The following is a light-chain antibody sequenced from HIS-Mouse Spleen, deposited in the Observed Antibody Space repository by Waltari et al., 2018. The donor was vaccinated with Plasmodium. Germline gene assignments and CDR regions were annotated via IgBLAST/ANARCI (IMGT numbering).Light chain of an antibody. V-gene: IGKV3-15*01. CDR2: GAS. J-gene: IGKJ3*01. CDR3: QQYNNWSFT. CDR1: QSVSSN. Sequence: EIVITQSPATLSVPPGERATLSCRASQSVSSNLAWYQQKPGQAPRLLIYGASTRPTGIPARFSGSGSGTEFTLTISSLQSEDFAVYYCQQYNNWSFTFGPGTKVDIK.